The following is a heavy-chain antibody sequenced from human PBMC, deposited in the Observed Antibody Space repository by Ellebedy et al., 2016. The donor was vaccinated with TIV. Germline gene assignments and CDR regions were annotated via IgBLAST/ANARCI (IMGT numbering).Heavy chain of an antibody. J-gene: IGHJ5*02. V-gene: IGHV4-28*01. D-gene: IGHD1-1*01. CDR3: ARNPRLSVTGSWFDP. Sequence: MPSETLSLTCTVSGSSISSGNWWGWIRQPPGKGLEWIGYISYRGSTYYNPSLRSRVTMSVDTSKNQFSLKLNSVTAVDTAVYYCARNPRLSVTGSWFDPWGLGALVTVSS. CDR1: GSSISSGNW. CDR2: ISYRGST.